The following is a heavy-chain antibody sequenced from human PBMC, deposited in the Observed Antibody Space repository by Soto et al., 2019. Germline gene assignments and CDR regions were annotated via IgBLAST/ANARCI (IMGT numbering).Heavy chain of an antibody. CDR2: IIPIFGTA. D-gene: IGHD2-15*01. J-gene: IGHJ4*02. V-gene: IGHV1-69*13. CDR3: ARGSGYCSGGSCKNYFDY. Sequence: ASVKVSCKASGGTFSSYAISWVRQAPGQGLEWMGGIIPIFGTANYAQKFQGRVTITADESTSTAYMELSSLRSEDTAVYYCARGSGYCSGGSCKNYFDYWGQGTLVTVSS. CDR1: GGTFSSYA.